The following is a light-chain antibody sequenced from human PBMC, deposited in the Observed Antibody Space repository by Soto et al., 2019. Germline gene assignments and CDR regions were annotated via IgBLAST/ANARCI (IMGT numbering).Light chain of an antibody. Sequence: QSVLTQPPSTSGTPGQRVTISCSGSSSNIGTNTVNWYQQVPGTAPKLLIYSNDQRPSGVPDRFSGSKSGTSVSLAISGLQSEDGADYFCAAWDARLNGVVFGGGTKVT. J-gene: IGLJ3*02. V-gene: IGLV1-44*01. CDR2: SND. CDR3: AAWDARLNGVV. CDR1: SSNIGTNT.